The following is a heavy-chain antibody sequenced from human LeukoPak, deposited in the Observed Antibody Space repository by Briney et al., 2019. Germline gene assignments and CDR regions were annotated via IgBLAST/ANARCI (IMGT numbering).Heavy chain of an antibody. Sequence: KASETLSLTCTVSGGSISSQYWSWIRQPPGKGLEWIGEINHSGSTNYNPSLKSRVTISIDTSKNQFSLKLSSVTAADTAVYYCARGPTVDYDILTGYYHFNSWGQGTLVTVSS. CDR2: INHSGST. D-gene: IGHD3-9*01. J-gene: IGHJ5*02. CDR1: GGSISSQY. V-gene: IGHV4-34*01. CDR3: ARGPTVDYDILTGYYHFNS.